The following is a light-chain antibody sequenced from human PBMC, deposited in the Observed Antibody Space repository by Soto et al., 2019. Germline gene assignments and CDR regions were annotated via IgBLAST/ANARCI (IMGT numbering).Light chain of an antibody. Sequence: EIVMTQSPATLSVSPGERATLSCRASQSVSSNLAWYQQKPGQAPRLLIYGASTRATGIPARFSGSGSGTMFTLTISILQSEDFAVYYCQQYNNWPPLTFGGGTKVDIK. J-gene: IGKJ4*01. CDR1: QSVSSN. CDR2: GAS. V-gene: IGKV3-15*01. CDR3: QQYNNWPPLT.